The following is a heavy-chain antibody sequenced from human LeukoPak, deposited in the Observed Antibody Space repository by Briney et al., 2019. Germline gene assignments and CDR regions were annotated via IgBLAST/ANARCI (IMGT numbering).Heavy chain of an antibody. D-gene: IGHD3-10*01. CDR1: GYTFTSCA. V-gene: IGHV1-3*01. CDR2: INAGNGNT. CDR3: ARDRALLWFGEPQGWFDP. Sequence: ASVKVSCKASGYTFTSCAMHWVRQAPGQRLEWMGWINAGNGNTKYSQKFQGRVTITRDTSASTAYMELSSLRSEDTAVYYCARDRALLWFGEPQGWFDPWGQGTLVTVSS. J-gene: IGHJ5*02.